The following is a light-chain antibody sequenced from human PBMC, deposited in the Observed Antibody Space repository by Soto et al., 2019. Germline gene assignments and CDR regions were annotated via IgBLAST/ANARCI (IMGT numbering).Light chain of an antibody. CDR3: QPYYSTPFT. CDR2: CAS. V-gene: IGKV4-1*01. J-gene: IGKJ3*01. CDR1: QNVLYSSNNKNY. Sequence: DIVMTQSPDSLAVSLGERATINCKSSQNVLYSSNNKNYLAWYQQKPGQPTKLLIYCASIRESGVPDRFSGSGSGTDFTLTSSSLQAEDVEIYYCQPYYSTPFTFGPGTRVAIK.